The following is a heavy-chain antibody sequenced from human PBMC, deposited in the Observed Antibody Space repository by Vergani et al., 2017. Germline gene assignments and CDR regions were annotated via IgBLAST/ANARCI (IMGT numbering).Heavy chain of an antibody. CDR1: GFTFSSYA. CDR2: ISGSGGST. D-gene: IGHD3-3*01. V-gene: IGHV3-23*01. J-gene: IGHJ4*02. Sequence: EVQLLESGGGLVQPGGSLRLSCAASGFTFSSYAMSWVRQAPGKGLEWVSAISGSGGSTYYADSVKGRFTISSYNSKNTLYLQMNSLRAEDTAVYYCAKWGYDFWSGYYPFDYWGQGTLVTVSS. CDR3: AKWGYDFWSGYYPFDY.